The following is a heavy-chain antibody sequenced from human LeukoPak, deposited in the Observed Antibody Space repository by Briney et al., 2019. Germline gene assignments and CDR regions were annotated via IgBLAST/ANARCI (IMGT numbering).Heavy chain of an antibody. CDR2: INHSGST. J-gene: IGHJ4*02. CDR1: GFTVSSNY. Sequence: GSLRLSCAASGFTVSSNYMSWVRQAPGKGLEWIGEINHSGSTNYNPSLKSRVTISVDTSKNQFSLKLSSVTAADTAVYYCARGRRWLQFGFDYWGQGTLVTVSS. D-gene: IGHD5-24*01. CDR3: ARGRRWLQFGFDY. V-gene: IGHV4-34*01.